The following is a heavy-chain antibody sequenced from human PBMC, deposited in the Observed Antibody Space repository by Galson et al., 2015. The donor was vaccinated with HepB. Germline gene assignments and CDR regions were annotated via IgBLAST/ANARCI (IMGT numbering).Heavy chain of an antibody. Sequence: SLRLSCAVSRFTFSTYAMTWVRQAPGKGLEWVSSISSRSGIAYYADSVRGRFTISRDNSKNTIFLQMHSLRVEDTAVYYCTKGEGVPTSTSVFYHYMVVWGKGTTVTVSS. J-gene: IGHJ6*03. CDR1: RFTFSTYA. V-gene: IGHV3-23*01. CDR2: ISSRSGIA. CDR3: TKGEGVPTSTSVFYHYMVV. D-gene: IGHD1-26*01.